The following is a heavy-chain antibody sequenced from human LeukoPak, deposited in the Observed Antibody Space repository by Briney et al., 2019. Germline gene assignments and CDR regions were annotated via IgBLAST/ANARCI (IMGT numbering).Heavy chain of an antibody. D-gene: IGHD3-9*01. CDR2: ISSSSSYI. Sequence: GGSLRLSCAASGFTFSSYSMNWVRQAPGKGLEWVSSISSSSSYIYYADSVKGRFTISRDNAKNSLYLQMNSLRAEDTAVYYCAKGRGNYDILTGATPFDYWGQGTLVTVSS. J-gene: IGHJ4*02. CDR3: AKGRGNYDILTGATPFDY. V-gene: IGHV3-21*04. CDR1: GFTFSSYS.